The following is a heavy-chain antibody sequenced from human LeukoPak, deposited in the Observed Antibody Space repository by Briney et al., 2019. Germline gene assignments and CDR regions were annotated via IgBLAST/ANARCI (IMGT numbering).Heavy chain of an antibody. CDR1: GYSFTDYY. CDR2: INPNGGGT. V-gene: IGHV1-2*02. Sequence: ASVKVSCKASGYSFTDYYIHWVRQAPGQGLEWVGWINPNGGGTNSAQKFQGRCITTRDTSINTAYLELTRLRSDDTAVYFCARGETSSRFAPLSWFDPWGQGTLVTVSS. D-gene: IGHD3-10*01. CDR3: ARGETSSRFAPLSWFDP. J-gene: IGHJ5*02.